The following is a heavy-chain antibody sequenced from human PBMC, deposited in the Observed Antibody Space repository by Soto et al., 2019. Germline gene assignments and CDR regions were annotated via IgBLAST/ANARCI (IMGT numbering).Heavy chain of an antibody. D-gene: IGHD3-22*01. CDR2: INHSGST. CDR3: ARGPIYRYDSSGYYLIPFDY. CDR1: AGSFSGYY. J-gene: IGHJ4*02. Sequence: SETLSLTCAVYAGSFSGYYWSWIRQPPGKGLEWIGEINHSGSTNYNPSLQSRVTISVDTSKNQFSLKLSSVTAADTAVYYCARGPIYRYDSSGYYLIPFDYWGQGTLVTVS. V-gene: IGHV4-34*01.